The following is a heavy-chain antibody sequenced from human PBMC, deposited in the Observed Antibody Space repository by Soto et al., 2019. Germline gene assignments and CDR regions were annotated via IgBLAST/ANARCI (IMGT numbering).Heavy chain of an antibody. J-gene: IGHJ3*02. V-gene: IGHV4-31*03. D-gene: IGHD2-2*02. CDR1: GGAISSGGYY. CDR2: IYYSGST. Sequence: TLSLTCTVSGGAISSGGYYWSWIRQHPGKGLEWIGYIYYSGSTYYNPSLKSRVTISVDTSKNQFSLKLSPVTDADTAVYYCERQYREKGYAFDIWGQATMVTVS. CDR3: ERQYREKGYAFDI.